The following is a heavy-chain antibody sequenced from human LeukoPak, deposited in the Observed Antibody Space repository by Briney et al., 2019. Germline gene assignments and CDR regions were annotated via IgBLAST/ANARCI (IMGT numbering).Heavy chain of an antibody. D-gene: IGHD5-24*01. Sequence: GGSLRLSCAASGFTFTTSWMHWVRQAPGKGLVWVSRINSDGSTRNYADSMKGRFTISRDNAKNALYLQMDSLRAEDAAVYYCVRPQDGYNGFDCWGQGTLVTVSS. CDR1: GFTFTTSW. V-gene: IGHV3-74*01. CDR3: VRPQDGYNGFDC. CDR2: INSDGSTR. J-gene: IGHJ4*02.